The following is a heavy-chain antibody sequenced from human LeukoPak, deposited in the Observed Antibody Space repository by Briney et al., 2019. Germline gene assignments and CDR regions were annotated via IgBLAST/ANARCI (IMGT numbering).Heavy chain of an antibody. CDR1: GFTFSSYG. V-gene: IGHV3-23*01. CDR3: AKDYYGSGSWDYMDV. Sequence: GGSLRLSCAASGFTFSSYGMSWVRQAPGKGLEWVSAISGSGGSTYYADSVKGRFTISRDNSKNTLYLQMNSLRAEDTAVYYRAKDYYGSGSWDYMDVWGKGTTVTVSS. D-gene: IGHD3-10*01. CDR2: ISGSGGST. J-gene: IGHJ6*03.